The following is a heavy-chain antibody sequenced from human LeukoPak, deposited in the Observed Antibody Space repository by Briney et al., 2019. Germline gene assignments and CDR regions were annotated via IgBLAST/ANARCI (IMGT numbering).Heavy chain of an antibody. CDR1: GFTFSRYW. CDR3: ARTLLYDRSDCYRYFDY. J-gene: IGHJ4*02. CDR2: IKQDGSEK. D-gene: IGHD3-22*01. V-gene: IGHV3-7*04. Sequence: GGSLRLSCAVPGFTFSRYWMTWVRQAPGKGLEWVANIKQDGSEKYYVDSVKGRFTISRDNAKNSLYLQMDSLRGEDTAVYYCARTLLYDRSDCYRYFDYWGRGTPVTVSS.